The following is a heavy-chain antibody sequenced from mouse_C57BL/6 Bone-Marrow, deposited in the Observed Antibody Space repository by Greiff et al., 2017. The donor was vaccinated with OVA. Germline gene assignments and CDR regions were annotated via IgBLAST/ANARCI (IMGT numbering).Heavy chain of an antibody. J-gene: IGHJ2*01. CDR3: ARELFFFDY. CDR2: ISYDGSN. Sequence: VQLKESGPGLVKPSQSLSLTCSVTGYSTTSGYYWNWIRQFPGNKLEWMGYISYDGSNNYNPSLKNRISITRDKSKNHFFLKLNSVTTEDTATYYCARELFFFDYWGQGTTLTVSS. CDR1: GYSTTSGYY. V-gene: IGHV3-6*01.